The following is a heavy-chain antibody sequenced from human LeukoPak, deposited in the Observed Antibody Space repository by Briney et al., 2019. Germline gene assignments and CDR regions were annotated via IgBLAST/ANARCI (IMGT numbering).Heavy chain of an antibody. CDR3: ARAPYSSGWYVYYFDY. V-gene: IGHV4-59*01. D-gene: IGHD6-19*01. CDR2: IYYTGST. CDR1: GGSFSTYY. J-gene: IGHJ4*02. Sequence: SETLSLTCTVSGGSFSTYYWNWIRQPPGKGLEWVGYIYYTGSTNYNPSLKSRVTISVDTSKNQFSLKLSSVTAADTAVYYCARAPYSSGWYVYYFDYWGQGTLVTVSS.